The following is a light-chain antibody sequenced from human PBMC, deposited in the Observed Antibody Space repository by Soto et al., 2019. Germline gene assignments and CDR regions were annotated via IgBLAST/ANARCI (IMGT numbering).Light chain of an antibody. CDR2: DVS. V-gene: IGLV2-14*01. CDR3: SSYTSSSTRV. Sequence: QSALTLPASVSVSPGKSITISCTGNSSEVGGYNYVSCYQQHPGKAPKLMIYDVSKRPSGVSNRFSGSKSGNTASLTISGLQAEDEADYYCSSYTSSSTRVFGTGTKVTVL. J-gene: IGLJ1*01. CDR1: SSEVGGYNY.